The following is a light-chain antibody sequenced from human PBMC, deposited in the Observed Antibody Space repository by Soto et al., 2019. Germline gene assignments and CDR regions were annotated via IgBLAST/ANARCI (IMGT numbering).Light chain of an antibody. CDR1: QTVNDNY. Sequence: LLTPSPCTLPLSPGERATLSCRARQTVNDNYLAWYQQIPGQAPSLLISGTSGRATGTPARFTGSASGTDFTLTISRLEHEDFPVYYCQQYGSSPLTFGGGTKVDI. J-gene: IGKJ4*01. CDR3: QQYGSSPLT. CDR2: GTS. V-gene: IGKV3-20*01.